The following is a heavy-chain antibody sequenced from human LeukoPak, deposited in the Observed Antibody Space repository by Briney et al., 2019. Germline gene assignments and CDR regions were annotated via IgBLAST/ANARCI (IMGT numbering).Heavy chain of an antibody. D-gene: IGHD3-3*01. CDR1: GYTFTGYY. J-gene: IGHJ6*03. Sequence: ASVKVSCKASGYTFTGYYMHWVRQAPGQGLEWMGWINPNSSGTNYAQKFQGRVTMTRDTSISTAYMELSRLRSDDTAVYYCARDYRFLEWLLPPYYYYYMDVWGKGTTVTVSS. CDR2: INPNSSGT. V-gene: IGHV1-2*02. CDR3: ARDYRFLEWLLPPYYYYYMDV.